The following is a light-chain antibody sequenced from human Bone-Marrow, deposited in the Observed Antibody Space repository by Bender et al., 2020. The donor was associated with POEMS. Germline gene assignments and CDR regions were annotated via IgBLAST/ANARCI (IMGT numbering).Light chain of an antibody. CDR1: SSKFGSYP. J-gene: IGLJ3*02. CDR2: NNS. CDR3: ATWDDSLNGWV. Sequence: QSVLTQPHSASGTPGQRVTISCSGSSSKFGSYPVNWYQQLPVAAPKLVIFNNSQRPSGVPDRFSGSNSGTSASLAISGLLSDDEADFYCATWDDSLNGWVFGGGTKLTVL. V-gene: IGLV1-44*01.